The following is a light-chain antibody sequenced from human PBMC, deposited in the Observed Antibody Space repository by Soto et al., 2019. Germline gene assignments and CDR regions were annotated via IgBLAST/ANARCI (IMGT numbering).Light chain of an antibody. V-gene: IGKV1-39*01. CDR3: QQSYSTLALT. Sequence: DIQMTQSPSSLSASVGDRVIITCRASQIISTFLNWYQHKPGKAPKLLIYDASTLQSGVPSRFSGSGSGTEFTLTISSLQPEDFATYYCQQSYSTLALTFGGGTKVEIK. J-gene: IGKJ4*01. CDR1: QIISTF. CDR2: DAS.